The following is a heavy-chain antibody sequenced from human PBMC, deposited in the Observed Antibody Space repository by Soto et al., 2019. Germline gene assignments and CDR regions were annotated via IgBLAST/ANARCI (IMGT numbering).Heavy chain of an antibody. CDR2: IYHSGST. CDR1: GYSISSGYY. V-gene: IGHV4-38-2*01. Sequence: SETLSLTCAVSGYSISSGYYWGWIRQPPGKGLEWIGSIYHSGSTYYNPSLKSRVTISVDTSKNQLSLKLSSVTAADTAVYYCARIPRAATGATISGYYFDYWGQGTLVTVSS. J-gene: IGHJ4*02. D-gene: IGHD1-26*01. CDR3: ARIPRAATGATISGYYFDY.